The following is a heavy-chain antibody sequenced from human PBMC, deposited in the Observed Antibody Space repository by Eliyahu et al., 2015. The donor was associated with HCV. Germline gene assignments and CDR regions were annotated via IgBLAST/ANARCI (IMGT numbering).Heavy chain of an antibody. V-gene: IGHV3-43*01. CDR2: VSWDGRSV. CDR3: AKDTNFWSFDL. J-gene: IGHJ2*01. CDR1: VFKFDDYN. Sequence: EMQLVQSGGGVIQPGGSLRLSCDGSVFKFDDYNMNWIRQAPGKGLEWVSLVSWDGRSVFYADSVKGRFTVSRDNPKNSLYLEMNSLTAEDTAFYYCAKDTNFWSFDLWGRGALVTVSS. D-gene: IGHD1-7*01.